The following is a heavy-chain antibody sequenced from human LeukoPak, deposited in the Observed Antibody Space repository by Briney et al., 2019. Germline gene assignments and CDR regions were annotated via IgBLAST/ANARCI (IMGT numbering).Heavy chain of an antibody. D-gene: IGHD3-22*01. J-gene: IGHJ6*04. CDR1: GNSFTGYY. Sequence: PEASVKVSCKASGNSFTGYYIHWVRQAPGQGLEWMGWINPDGGDTNCAQKFQGRVTMTRDTSISTAYMELSRLRFDDTAVYYCARESQEGYYYDNSGMDVWGKGTTVTVSS. V-gene: IGHV1-2*02. CDR2: INPDGGDT. CDR3: ARESQEGYYYDNSGMDV.